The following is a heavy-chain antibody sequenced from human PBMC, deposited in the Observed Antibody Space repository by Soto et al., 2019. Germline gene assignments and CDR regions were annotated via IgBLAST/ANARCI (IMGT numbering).Heavy chain of an antibody. CDR2: MNPDSGNT. D-gene: IGHD5-12*01. CDR3: ARGLGYRGYHDQNWFDP. J-gene: IGHJ5*02. V-gene: IGHV1-8*01. Sequence: QVQLVQSGAEVKKPGASVKVSCKASGYTLTSYDINWVRQVTGQGLEWMGWMNPDSGNTGYAQKFQGRVTMTRNTSINTVYMELSSLGSEDTAVYYCARGLGYRGYHDQNWFDPWGQGTLVTVSS. CDR1: GYTLTSYD.